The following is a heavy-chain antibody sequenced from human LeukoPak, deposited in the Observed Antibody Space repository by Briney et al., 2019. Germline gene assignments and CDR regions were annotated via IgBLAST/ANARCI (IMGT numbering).Heavy chain of an antibody. D-gene: IGHD6-6*01. CDR3: ARRVGSSSSADY. V-gene: IGHV4-34*01. CDR2: INHSGST. J-gene: IGHJ4*02. Sequence: SETLSLTCAVYGGSFSGYNWSWIRQPPGKGLEWIGEINHSGSTNYNPSLKSRVTISVDTSKNQFSLKLSSVTAADTAVYYCARRVGSSSSADYWGQGTLVTVSS. CDR1: GGSFSGYN.